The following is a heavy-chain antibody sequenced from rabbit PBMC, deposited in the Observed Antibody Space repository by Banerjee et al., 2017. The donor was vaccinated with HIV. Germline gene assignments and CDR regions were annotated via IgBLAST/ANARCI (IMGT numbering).Heavy chain of an antibody. J-gene: IGHJ4*01. D-gene: IGHD4-2*01. Sequence: QSLEESGGDLVKPGASLTLTCTASGFSFSSNYYMWWVRQAPGKGLEWIGCIYTGDGSTWYASWVNGRFTISKTSSTTVTLQLNSLTAADTATYFCARDVGYGGFNLWGQGTLVTVS. CDR1: GFSFSSNYY. V-gene: IGHV1S40*01. CDR2: IYTGDGST. CDR3: ARDVGYGGFNL.